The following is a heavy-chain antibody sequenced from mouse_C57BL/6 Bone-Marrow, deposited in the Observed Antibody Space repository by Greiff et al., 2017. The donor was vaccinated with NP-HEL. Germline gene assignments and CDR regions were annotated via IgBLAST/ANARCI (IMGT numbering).Heavy chain of an antibody. V-gene: IGHV5-6*01. CDR3: ARHPITTVERGYFDV. CDR2: ISSGGSYT. Sequence: EVHLVESGGDLVKPGGSLKLSCAASGFTFSSYGMSWVRQTPDKRLEWVATISSGGSYTYYPDSVKGRFTISRDNAKNTLYLQMSSLKSEDTAMYYCARHPITTVERGYFDVWGTGTTVTVSS. CDR1: GFTFSSYG. D-gene: IGHD1-1*01. J-gene: IGHJ1*03.